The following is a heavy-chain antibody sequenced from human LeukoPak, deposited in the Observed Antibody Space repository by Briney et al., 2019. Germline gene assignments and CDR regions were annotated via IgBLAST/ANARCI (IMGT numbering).Heavy chain of an antibody. CDR1: GGSISSYY. CDR3: AREKSGRGQLVPGAFDY. Sequence: SETLSLTCTVSGGSISSYYWSWIRQPPGKGLEWIGYIYYSGSTNYNPSLKSRVTISVDTSKNQFSLKLSSVTAADTAVYYCAREKSGRGQLVPGAFDYWGQGTLVTVSS. J-gene: IGHJ4*02. V-gene: IGHV4-59*01. CDR2: IYYSGST. D-gene: IGHD6-13*01.